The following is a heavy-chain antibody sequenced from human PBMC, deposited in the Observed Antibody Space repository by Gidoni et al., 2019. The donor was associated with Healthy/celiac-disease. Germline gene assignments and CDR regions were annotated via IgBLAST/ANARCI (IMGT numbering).Heavy chain of an antibody. D-gene: IGHD6-13*01. CDR2: IYYSGST. CDR1: GGSISSGDYY. Sequence: QVQLQESGPGLVKPSQTLSLTCTVSGGSISSGDYYWRWIRQPPGKGLEWIGYIYYSGSTYYNPSLKSRVTISVDTSKNQFSLKLSSVTAADTAVYYCARASSSWQDTTVWGRYYYYYYMDVWGKGTTVTVSS. V-gene: IGHV4-30-4*01. J-gene: IGHJ6*03. CDR3: ARASSSWQDTTVWGRYYYYYYMDV.